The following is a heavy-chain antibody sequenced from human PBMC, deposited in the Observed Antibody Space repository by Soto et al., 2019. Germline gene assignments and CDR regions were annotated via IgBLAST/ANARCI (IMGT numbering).Heavy chain of an antibody. V-gene: IGHV3-23*01. Sequence: EVQLLESGGDLVQPGGSLRLSCAASGFTFNNYALTWVRQAPGKGLEWVSTISVSGGTTHYADSVKGRFTISRDNSKNTVYLQMNSLRAEDTAVYYCAKGLYYYDSSGYRLFDYWGQGTLVTVSS. CDR1: GFTFNNYA. D-gene: IGHD3-22*01. CDR3: AKGLYYYDSSGYRLFDY. CDR2: ISVSGGTT. J-gene: IGHJ4*02.